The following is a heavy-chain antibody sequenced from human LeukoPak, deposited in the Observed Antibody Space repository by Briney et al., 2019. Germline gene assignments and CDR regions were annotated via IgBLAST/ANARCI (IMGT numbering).Heavy chain of an antibody. CDR1: GGTFSSYA. Sequence: ASVKVSCKASGGTFSSYAISWVRQAPGQGLEWMGWISAYNGNTNYAQKLQGRVTMTTDTSTSTAYMELRSLRSDDTAVYYCARVSIVGATGWFDPWGQGTLVTVSS. CDR2: ISAYNGNT. CDR3: ARVSIVGATGWFDP. D-gene: IGHD1-26*01. J-gene: IGHJ5*02. V-gene: IGHV1-18*01.